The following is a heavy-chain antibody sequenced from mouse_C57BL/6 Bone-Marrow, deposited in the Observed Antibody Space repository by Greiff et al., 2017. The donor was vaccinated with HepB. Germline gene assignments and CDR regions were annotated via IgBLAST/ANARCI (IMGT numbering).Heavy chain of an antibody. J-gene: IGHJ3*01. CDR1: GYTFTSYG. CDR2: IYPRSGNT. D-gene: IGHD2-1*01. Sequence: VKLQESGAELARPGASVKLSCKASGYTFTSYGISWVKQRTGQGLEWIGEIYPRSGNTYYNEKFKGKATLTADKSSSTAYMELRSLTSEDSAVYFCARWQIYYGQGTYWGQGTLVTVSA. CDR3: ARWQIYYGQGTY. V-gene: IGHV1-81*01.